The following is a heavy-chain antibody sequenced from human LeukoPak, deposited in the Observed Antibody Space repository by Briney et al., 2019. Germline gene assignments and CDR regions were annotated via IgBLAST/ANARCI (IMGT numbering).Heavy chain of an antibody. D-gene: IGHD3-10*01. Sequence: GGSLRLSCAASGFIFSVYSMNWVRQAPGKGLEWVSYISSSSGTIYYADSVKGRFTISRDSSKNTLYLQMNSLRAEDTAVYYCAREGYYGRYFDYWGQGTLVTVSS. CDR2: ISSSSGTI. CDR1: GFIFSVYS. J-gene: IGHJ4*02. V-gene: IGHV3-48*01. CDR3: AREGYYGRYFDY.